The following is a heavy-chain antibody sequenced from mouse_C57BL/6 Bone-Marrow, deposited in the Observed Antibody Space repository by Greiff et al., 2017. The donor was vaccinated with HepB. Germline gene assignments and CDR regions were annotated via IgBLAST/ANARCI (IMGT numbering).Heavy chain of an antibody. CDR3: ARGPLAYYALDY. CDR1: GYTFTSYW. CDR2: IDPSDSYT. Sequence: QVQLQQPGAELVMPGASVKLSCKASGYTFTSYWMHWVNQRPGQGLEWIGEIDPSDSYTNYNQKFKGKSTLTVDKSSSTAYMQLSSLTSEDSAVYYCARGPLAYYALDYWGQGTSVTVSS. V-gene: IGHV1-69*01. J-gene: IGHJ4*01.